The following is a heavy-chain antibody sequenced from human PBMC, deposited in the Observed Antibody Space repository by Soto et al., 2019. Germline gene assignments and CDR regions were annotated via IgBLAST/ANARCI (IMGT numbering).Heavy chain of an antibody. CDR2: ISGSGGST. CDR1: GFTFSSYA. D-gene: IGHD3-22*01. CDR3: AKGVTYYYDSSGYLFDY. J-gene: IGHJ4*02. Sequence: EVQLLESGGGLVQPGGSLRLSCAASGFTFSSYAMSWVRQAPGKGLEGVSAISGSGGSTHYADSVKGRFTISRDNSKNTLYLQMNSLRAEDTAVYYCAKGVTYYYDSSGYLFDYWGQGTLVTVSS. V-gene: IGHV3-23*01.